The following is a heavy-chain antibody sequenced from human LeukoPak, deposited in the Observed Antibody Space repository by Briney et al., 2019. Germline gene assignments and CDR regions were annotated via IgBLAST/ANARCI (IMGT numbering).Heavy chain of an antibody. CDR3: ARVRSSGWGIGFAY. CDR2: IIPIFGTA. V-gene: IGHV1-69*05. D-gene: IGHD6-19*01. J-gene: IGHJ4*02. CDR1: GGTFSSYA. Sequence: SVKVSCKASGGTFSSYAISWVRQAPGQGLEWMGGIIPIFGTANYAQKFQGRVTMTRDMSTSTVYMELSSLRSEDTAVYYCARVRSSGWGIGFAYWGQGTLVTVSS.